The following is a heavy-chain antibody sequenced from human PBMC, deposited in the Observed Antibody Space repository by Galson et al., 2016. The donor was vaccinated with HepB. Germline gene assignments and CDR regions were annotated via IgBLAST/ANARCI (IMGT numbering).Heavy chain of an antibody. V-gene: IGHV3-53*01. D-gene: IGHD2/OR15-2a*01. CDR3: SRDRHRLSRNTVIGL. CDR1: GFTVSNNY. CDR2: IYSNGDT. J-gene: IGHJ4*02. Sequence: SLRLSCAASGFTVSNNYMKWVRQAPGKGLEWVSLIYSNGDTRYADSVKGRFTISRDNFKNTVYLHMNNLRAEDTAMYYCSRDRHRLSRNTVIGLWGQGTLVTVSS.